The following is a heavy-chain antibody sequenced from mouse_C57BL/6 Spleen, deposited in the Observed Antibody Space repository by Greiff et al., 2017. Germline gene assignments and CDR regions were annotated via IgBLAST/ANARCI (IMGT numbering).Heavy chain of an antibody. J-gene: IGHJ2*01. V-gene: IGHV1-64*01. D-gene: IGHD1-1*01. Sequence: QVQLQQPGAELVKPGASVKLSCKASGYTFTSYWMHWVKQRPGQGLEWIGMIIPNSGSTNYNEQFKSKSTLTVNISSRTSYMQLSSLTSEDSAVYYCARYNYYGSSYGFDDWGQGTTLTVSS. CDR3: ARYNYYGSSYGFDD. CDR2: IIPNSGST. CDR1: GYTFTSYW.